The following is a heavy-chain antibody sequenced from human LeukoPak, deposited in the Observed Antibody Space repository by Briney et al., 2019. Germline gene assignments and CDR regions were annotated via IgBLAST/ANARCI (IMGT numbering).Heavy chain of an antibody. Sequence: ASVKVSCKASGYTFTTYGISWVRHAPGQGLEWMGWISTDTGATNYPQKLQGRVTLTTDPSTSTAYMELRSLRSDDTAVYYCARRTEFGFFDYRGPGTLVTVSS. V-gene: IGHV1-18*01. CDR1: GYTFTTYG. J-gene: IGHJ4*02. CDR3: ARRTEFGFFDY. D-gene: IGHD3-16*01. CDR2: ISTDTGAT.